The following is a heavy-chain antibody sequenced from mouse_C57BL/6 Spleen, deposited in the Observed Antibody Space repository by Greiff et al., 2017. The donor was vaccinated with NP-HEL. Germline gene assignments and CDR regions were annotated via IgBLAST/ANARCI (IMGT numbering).Heavy chain of an antibody. Sequence: VQLKESGPGLVKPSQSLSLTCSVTGYSITSGYYWNWIRQFPGNKLEWMGYISYDGSNNYNPSLKNRISITRDTSKNQFFLKLNSVTTEDTATYYCARGNYYGSSVAMDYWGQGTSVTVSS. CDR2: ISYDGSN. V-gene: IGHV3-6*01. CDR3: ARGNYYGSSVAMDY. CDR1: GYSITSGYY. D-gene: IGHD1-1*01. J-gene: IGHJ4*01.